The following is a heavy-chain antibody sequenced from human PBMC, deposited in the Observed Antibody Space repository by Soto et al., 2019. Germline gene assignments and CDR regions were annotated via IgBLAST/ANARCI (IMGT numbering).Heavy chain of an antibody. CDR2: TSYDGNNK. CDR3: ARWGTTGGFDL. CDR1: GFRFKSFV. D-gene: IGHD3-16*01. J-gene: IGHJ4*02. Sequence: QLQLVESGGGVVQPGTSLRLSCAASGFRFKSFVMHWVRQAPGKGLDLVAFTSYDGNNKDYGDSVKGRFTVSRDNSQNTLHLQMDFLRPEDTALYYCARWGTTGGFDLWGQGTLVSVSS. V-gene: IGHV3-30*19.